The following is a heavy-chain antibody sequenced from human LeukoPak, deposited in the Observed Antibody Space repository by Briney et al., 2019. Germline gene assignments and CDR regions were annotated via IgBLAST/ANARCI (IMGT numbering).Heavy chain of an antibody. V-gene: IGHV5-51*01. D-gene: IGHD5-24*01. J-gene: IGHJ4*02. CDR1: GYSFTSYW. CDR3: MAPAWLQGPL. CDR2: IYPGDSRT. Sequence: PGESLKISCKGSGYSFTSYWIGWVRQMPGKGLEWMGIIYPGDSRTTYSPSFQGQVTISADKSISTAYLQWTSLKASDTAIYCCMAPAWLQGPLWGQGTLVTVSS.